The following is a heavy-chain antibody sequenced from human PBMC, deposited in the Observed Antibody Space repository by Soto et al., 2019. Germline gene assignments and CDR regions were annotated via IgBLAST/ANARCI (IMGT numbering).Heavy chain of an antibody. V-gene: IGHV5-51*01. Sequence: GESLKISCKGSGYSFTSYWIGWVRQMPGKGLEWMGIIYPGDSDTRYSPSFQGQVTISADKSISTAYLQWSSLKASDTAMYYCARHSVVATGDYYYYGMDVWGQGTTVTVSS. J-gene: IGHJ6*02. D-gene: IGHD5-12*01. CDR1: GYSFTSYW. CDR3: ARHSVVATGDYYYYGMDV. CDR2: IYPGDSDT.